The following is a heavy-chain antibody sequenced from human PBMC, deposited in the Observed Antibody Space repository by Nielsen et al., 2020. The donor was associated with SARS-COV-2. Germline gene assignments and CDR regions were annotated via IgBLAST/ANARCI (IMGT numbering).Heavy chain of an antibody. CDR2: ISYDGSNK. V-gene: IGHV3-30*18. CDR1: GFTFSSYG. D-gene: IGHD4-17*01. CDR3: AKLIDYGDSDFDL. J-gene: IGHJ2*01. Sequence: GESLKISCAASGFTFSSYGMHCVRQAPGKGLEWVAVISYDGSNKYYADSVKGRFTISRDNSKNTLYLQMNSLRAEDTAVYYCAKLIDYGDSDFDLWGRGTLVTVSS.